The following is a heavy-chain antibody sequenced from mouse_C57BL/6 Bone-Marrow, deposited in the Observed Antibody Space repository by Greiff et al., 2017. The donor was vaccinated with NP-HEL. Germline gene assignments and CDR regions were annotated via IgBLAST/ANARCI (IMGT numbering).Heavy chain of an antibody. Sequence: QVQLQQPGAELVKPGASVKLSCKASGYTFTSYWMQWVKQRPGQGLEWIGEIDPSDSYTNYNQKFKGKATLTVDTSSSKAYMQLSSLTSEDSAVYYSARLGLYAMDYWGQGTAVTVSS. D-gene: IGHD4-1*01. V-gene: IGHV1-50*01. J-gene: IGHJ4*01. CDR1: GYTFTSYW. CDR3: ARLGLYAMDY. CDR2: IDPSDSYT.